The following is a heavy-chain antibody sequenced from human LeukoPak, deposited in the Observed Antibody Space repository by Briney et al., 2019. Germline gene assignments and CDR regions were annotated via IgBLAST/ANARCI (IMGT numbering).Heavy chain of an antibody. D-gene: IGHD3-22*01. Sequence: TGGSLRLSCAASGFTFSSYAMSWVRQAPGKGLEWVSVITGSGGSTYYADSVKGRFTISRDNSKNTLYLQMNSLRVEDTAVYYCAKEGYYYASSGYHGYFGYWGQGTLVTVSS. CDR2: ITGSGGST. CDR3: AKEGYYYASSGYHGYFGY. CDR1: GFTFSSYA. J-gene: IGHJ4*02. V-gene: IGHV3-23*01.